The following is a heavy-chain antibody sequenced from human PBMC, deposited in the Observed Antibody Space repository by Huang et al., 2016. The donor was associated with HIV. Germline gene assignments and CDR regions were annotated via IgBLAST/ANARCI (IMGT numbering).Heavy chain of an antibody. CDR3: AKDGADEEWDIDY. CDR1: GFSFSTYG. V-gene: IGHV3-30*18. Sequence: VQLVESGGGVVQPGRSLRLACAASGFSFSTYGLHWVRQAPGKGLDWVAVISYDGSNKYYAHSVEGRFTISRDTSENKVYLQMNSLRHEDTAVYYCAKDGADEEWDIDYWGQGTLVTVSS. CDR2: ISYDGSNK. J-gene: IGHJ4*02. D-gene: IGHD1-26*01.